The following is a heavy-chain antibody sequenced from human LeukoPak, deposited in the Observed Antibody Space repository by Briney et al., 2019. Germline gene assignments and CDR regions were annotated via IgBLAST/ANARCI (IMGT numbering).Heavy chain of an antibody. CDR3: AREAPVDTAMVTPYFDY. CDR2: IIPIFGTA. D-gene: IGHD5-18*01. V-gene: IGHV1-69*05. Sequence: ASVKVSCKASGGTFSSYAISWVQQAPGQGLEWMGGIIPIFGTANYAQKFQGRVTITTDQSTSTAYMELSSLRSEDTAVYYCAREAPVDTAMVTPYFDYWGQGTLVTVSS. J-gene: IGHJ4*02. CDR1: GGTFSSYA.